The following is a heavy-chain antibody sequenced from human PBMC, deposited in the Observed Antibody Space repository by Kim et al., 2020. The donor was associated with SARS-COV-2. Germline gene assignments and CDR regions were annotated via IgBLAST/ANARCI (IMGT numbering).Heavy chain of an antibody. CDR2: IYYSGST. Sequence: SETLSLTCTVSGGSISSYYWSWIRQPPGKGLEWIGYIYYSGSTNYNPSLKSRVTISIDTSKNQFSLKLSSVTAADTAVYYCARDDGKQWLFDYWGQGTLVTVSS. J-gene: IGHJ4*02. V-gene: IGHV4-59*01. D-gene: IGHD6-19*01. CDR1: GGSISSYY. CDR3: ARDDGKQWLFDY.